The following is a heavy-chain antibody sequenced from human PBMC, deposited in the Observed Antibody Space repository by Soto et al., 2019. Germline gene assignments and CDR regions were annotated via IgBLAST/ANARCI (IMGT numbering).Heavy chain of an antibody. D-gene: IGHD3-16*01. CDR3: TTDLWGVAYYYYCYMDV. V-gene: IGHV3-15*01. Sequence: EVQLVESGGGLVKPGGSLRLSCAASGFTFSNAWMSWVRQAPGKGLEWVGRIKSKTDGGTTDYAAPVKGRFTISRDDSKNTLYLQMNSPKTEDTAVYYCTTDLWGVAYYYYCYMDVWGKGTTVTVSS. J-gene: IGHJ6*03. CDR2: IKSKTDGGTT. CDR1: GFTFSNAW.